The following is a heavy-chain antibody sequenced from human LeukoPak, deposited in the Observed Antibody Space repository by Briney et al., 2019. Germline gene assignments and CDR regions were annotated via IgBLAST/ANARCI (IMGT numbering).Heavy chain of an antibody. D-gene: IGHD3-3*01. CDR1: GFTFSSYW. CDR2: IKQDGSEK. V-gene: IGHV3-7*01. J-gene: IGHJ6*02. CDR3: AREGLRFLEWLSPDRYYGMDV. Sequence: GGSLRLSCAASGFTFSSYWMSWVRQAPGKGLEWVANIKQDGSEKHYVDSVKGRFTISRDNAKNSLYLQMNSLRAEGTAVYYCAREGLRFLEWLSPDRYYGMDVWGQGTTVTVSS.